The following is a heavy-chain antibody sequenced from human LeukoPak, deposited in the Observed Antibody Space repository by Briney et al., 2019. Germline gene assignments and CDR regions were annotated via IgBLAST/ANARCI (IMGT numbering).Heavy chain of an antibody. CDR2: ISGSGSST. CDR1: GFTFSSYA. Sequence: PGGSLRLSCAASGFTFSSYAMSWVRQAPGKGLEWVSVISGSGSSTYYADSVKGRFTISRDNSKNTLYLQMNSLRAEDTAVYYCAKGDGLGLTYFDYWGQGTPVTVSS. D-gene: IGHD2-21*01. CDR3: AKGDGLGLTYFDY. J-gene: IGHJ4*02. V-gene: IGHV3-23*01.